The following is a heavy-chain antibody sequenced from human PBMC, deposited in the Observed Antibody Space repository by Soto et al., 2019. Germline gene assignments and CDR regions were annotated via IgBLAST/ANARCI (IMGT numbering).Heavy chain of an antibody. D-gene: IGHD3-22*01. V-gene: IGHV1-18*01. J-gene: IGHJ4*02. CDR3: ARDPLTSYYDTSGYYLYYLDY. CDR2: ISAYNGST. Sequence: QVQLVQSGPEVKKPGASVNVSCKASGYTFPSYGINWVRQAPGQGLEWMGWISAYNGSTNYAQKLQGRVTMTTDTSTTTAYMELRSLRSDDTAVYFCARDPLTSYYDTSGYYLYYLDYWGQGTLVTVSS. CDR1: GYTFPSYG.